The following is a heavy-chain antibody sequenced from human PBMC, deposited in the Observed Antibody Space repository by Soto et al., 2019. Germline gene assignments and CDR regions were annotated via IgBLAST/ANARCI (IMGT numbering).Heavy chain of an antibody. CDR1: GGSVNTGDNY. CDR2: IYHTGNT. V-gene: IGHV4-30-4*01. CDR3: AREPLDGMDV. Sequence: QVQLHQSGPGLVKPSQTLSLECTVIGGSVNTGDNYWRWVRQSPGRGLEWIGYIYHTGNTFYKPALENRVTMCVDASKNQFSLTLTSVTAADTAVYCCAREPLDGMDVWGQGTNVTVSS. J-gene: IGHJ6*02.